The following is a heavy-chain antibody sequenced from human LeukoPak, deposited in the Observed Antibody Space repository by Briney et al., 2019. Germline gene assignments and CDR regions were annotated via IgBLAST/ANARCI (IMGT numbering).Heavy chain of an antibody. D-gene: IGHD6-19*01. CDR1: GGSIGSSGFY. CDR3: VRHVSSGWDYYNGLDV. CDR2: IYYPEST. J-gene: IGHJ6*02. Sequence: PSETLSLTCKVSGGSIGSSGFYWGWIRQPPGKGLEWIGSIYYPESTHYNPSLESRVTISVDTSKYQVSLTLSPVTATDTAVYYCVRHVSSGWDYYNGLDVWGQGTTVTVSS. V-gene: IGHV4-39*01.